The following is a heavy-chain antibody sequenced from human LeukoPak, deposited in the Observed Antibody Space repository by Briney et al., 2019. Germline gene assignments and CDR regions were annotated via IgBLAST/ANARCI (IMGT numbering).Heavy chain of an antibody. CDR3: ARDHLGYCSSTSCYTGDAFDI. D-gene: IGHD2-2*02. J-gene: IGHJ3*02. CDR1: GGTFSSYA. Sequence: SVKVSCKASGGTFSSYAISWVRQAPGQGLEWMGGIIPIFGTANYAQKFQGRVTITADESTSTAYMELSSLRSGDTAVYYCARDHLGYCSSTSCYTGDAFDIWGQGTMVTVSS. CDR2: IIPIFGTA. V-gene: IGHV1-69*13.